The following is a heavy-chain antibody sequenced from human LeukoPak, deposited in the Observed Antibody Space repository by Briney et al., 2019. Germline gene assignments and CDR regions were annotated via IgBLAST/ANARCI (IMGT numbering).Heavy chain of an antibody. CDR1: GGSFSGYY. D-gene: IGHD6-13*01. Sequence: PSETLSLTCAVYGGSFSGYYWSWIRQPPGKGLEWIGEINHSGSTNYNPSLKSRVTISVDTSKNQFSLKLSSVTAADTAVYYCARGRDGEAAAGTLHGMDVWGQGTTVTVSS. CDR2: INHSGST. CDR3: ARGRDGEAAAGTLHGMDV. V-gene: IGHV4-34*01. J-gene: IGHJ6*02.